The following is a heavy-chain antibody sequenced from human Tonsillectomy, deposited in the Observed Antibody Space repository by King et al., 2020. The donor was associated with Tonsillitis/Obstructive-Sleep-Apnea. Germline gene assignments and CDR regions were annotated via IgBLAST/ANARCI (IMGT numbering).Heavy chain of an antibody. Sequence: VQLVESGAEVKKPGDSVKVSCKASGYTLTSYDIHWVRQASGQGLEWMGWMNPNSGNIGYAEKFKGRVTMTRDTSNSTAYLELRSLRSEDTAVYYCASSYCWAASDYYESNGLYVWGRGTLVTVSS. V-gene: IGHV1-8*02. CDR1: GYTLTSYD. CDR2: MNPNSGNI. D-gene: IGHD3-22*01. J-gene: IGHJ4*02. CDR3: ASSYCWAASDYYESNGLYV.